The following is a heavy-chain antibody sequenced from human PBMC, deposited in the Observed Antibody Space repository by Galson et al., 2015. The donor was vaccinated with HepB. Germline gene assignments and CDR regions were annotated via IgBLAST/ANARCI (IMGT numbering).Heavy chain of an antibody. V-gene: IGHV3-33*01. CDR1: GFTFSSYG. CDR2: IWHDGSNK. CDR3: AGGYFDL. J-gene: IGHJ2*01. Sequence: SLRLSCTASGFTFSSYGMHWVRQAPGKGLEWVAVIWHDGSNKYYAHTVKGRFTISRDNSKNTLYLQMNSLRAEDTAVYYCAGGYFDLWGRGTLVTVSS.